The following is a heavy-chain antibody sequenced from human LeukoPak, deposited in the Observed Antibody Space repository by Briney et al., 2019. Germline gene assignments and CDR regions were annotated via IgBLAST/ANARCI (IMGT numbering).Heavy chain of an antibody. D-gene: IGHD6-13*01. CDR3: ARDRRIAAAGTDPYYYYYYMDV. CDR1: GGTFSSYA. J-gene: IGHJ6*03. V-gene: IGHV1-69*13. Sequence: SVKVSCKASGGTFSSYAISWVRQAPGQGLEWMGGIIPILGTANYAQKFQGRVTITADESTSTAYMELSSLRSEDTAVYYCARDRRIAAAGTDPYYYYYYMDVWGKGTTVTVSS. CDR2: IIPILGTA.